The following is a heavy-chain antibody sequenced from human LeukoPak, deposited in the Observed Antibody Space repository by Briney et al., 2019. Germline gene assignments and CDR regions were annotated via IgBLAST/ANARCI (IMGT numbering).Heavy chain of an antibody. J-gene: IGHJ4*02. D-gene: IGHD4-17*01. CDR3: ARHSDAYGSDY. CDR1: GYTFASYW. Sequence: GESLQISFKGSGYTFASYWIGWVRQVPGKGLEWMGIIYPGDSDTRYSPSFQGQVTISADKSISTAYLQWSSLKTSDTAMYYCARHSDAYGSDYWGQGTLVTVSS. CDR2: IYPGDSDT. V-gene: IGHV5-51*01.